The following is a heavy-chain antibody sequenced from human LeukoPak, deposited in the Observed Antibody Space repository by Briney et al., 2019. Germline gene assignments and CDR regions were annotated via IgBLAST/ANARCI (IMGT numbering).Heavy chain of an antibody. D-gene: IGHD6-19*01. J-gene: IGHJ4*02. V-gene: IGHV3-53*04. CDR2: IYSAGNT. CDR3: ARGGTPGYSSGRIDY. CDR1: GFTVSSNY. Sequence: GGSLRLSCVAPGFTVSSNYMSWVRQAPGKGLEWVSVIYSAGNTYYADSVKGRFTISRHNSKNTLYLQMNSLRVEDTAVYYCARGGTPGYSSGRIDYWGQGTLVTVSS.